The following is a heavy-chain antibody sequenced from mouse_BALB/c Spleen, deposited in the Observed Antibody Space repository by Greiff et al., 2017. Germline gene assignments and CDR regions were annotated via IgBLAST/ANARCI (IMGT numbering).Heavy chain of an antibody. CDR3: AIPYDGAWAMDY. CDR2: ISSGSSTI. Sequence: DVKLVESGGGLVQPGGSRKLSCAASGFTFSGFGMHWVRQAPEKGLEWVAYISSGSSTIYYADTVKGRFTISRDNPKNTLFLQMTSLRSEDTAMYYCAIPYDGAWAMDYWGQGTSVTVSS. D-gene: IGHD2-14*01. J-gene: IGHJ4*01. V-gene: IGHV5-17*02. CDR1: GFTFSGFG.